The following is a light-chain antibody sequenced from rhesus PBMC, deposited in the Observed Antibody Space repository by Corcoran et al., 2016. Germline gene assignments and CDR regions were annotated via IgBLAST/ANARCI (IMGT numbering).Light chain of an antibody. CDR1: QGISTY. CDR3: LQYNSDPWT. V-gene: IGKV1-43*02. Sequence: DIQMTQSPSSLSASVGDRVTITCRASQGISTYLNWYQQKPGKAPKRLIYAASSLESGVPSRFSGSGSGTDFTLTISSLQPEDCATYYCLQYNSDPWTFDQGTKVEIK. J-gene: IGKJ1*01. CDR2: AAS.